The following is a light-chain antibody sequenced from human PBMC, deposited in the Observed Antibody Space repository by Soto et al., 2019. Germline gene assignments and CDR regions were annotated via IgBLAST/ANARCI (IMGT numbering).Light chain of an antibody. V-gene: IGKV3-11*01. CDR1: QSVSSY. CDR2: DAS. Sequence: EIVLTQSPATLSLSPGERATLSCRASQSVSSYLAWYQHKPGQAPRLLVYDASNRATGIPARFSGSGSGTDFTLTISSLEPVDLAFYYCQQRSNWLRTVGPGTKVDIK. CDR3: QQRSNWLRT. J-gene: IGKJ3*01.